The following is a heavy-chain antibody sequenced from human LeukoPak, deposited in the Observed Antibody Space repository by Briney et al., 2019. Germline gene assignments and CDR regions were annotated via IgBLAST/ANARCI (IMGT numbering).Heavy chain of an antibody. J-gene: IGHJ5*02. Sequence: SVKVSCRASGGTFSSYAISWVRQAPGQGLEWMGGIIPIFGTANYAQKFQGRVTITADESTSTAYMELSSLRSEDTAVYYCARDPWAGTRYTSQNWFDPWGQGTLVTVSS. CDR2: IIPIFGTA. CDR1: GGTFSSYA. D-gene: IGHD1-7*01. CDR3: ARDPWAGTRYTSQNWFDP. V-gene: IGHV1-69*13.